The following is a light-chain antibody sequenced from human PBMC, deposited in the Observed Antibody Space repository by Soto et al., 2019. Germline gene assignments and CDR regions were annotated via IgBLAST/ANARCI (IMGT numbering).Light chain of an antibody. V-gene: IGLV2-23*01. CDR3: SSYAGYSTSVV. CDR2: EAN. J-gene: IGLJ2*01. CDR1: SSDVGSYNL. Sequence: QSVLTQPASVSGSPGQSITISCPGTSSDVGSYNLVSWYQQHPGKAPKLMIYEANKRPSGVSDRFSGSKSGNTASLTISGLQAEDEAEYYCSSYAGYSTSVVFGGGTQLTV.